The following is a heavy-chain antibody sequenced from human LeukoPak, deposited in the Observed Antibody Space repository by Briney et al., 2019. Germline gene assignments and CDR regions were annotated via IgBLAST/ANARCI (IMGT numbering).Heavy chain of an antibody. D-gene: IGHD3-3*01. CDR2: IYYSGST. CDR1: GGSISSYY. J-gene: IGHJ4*02. V-gene: IGHV4-59*01. CDR3: ARAGPQYYDFWSGYYSFDY. Sequence: SETLSLTCTVSGGSISSYYWSWLRQPLGKGLEWIGYIYYSGSTNCNPSLKSRVTISVDTSKNQFSLKLSSVTAADTAVYYCARAGPQYYDFWSGYYSFDYWGQGTLVTVSS.